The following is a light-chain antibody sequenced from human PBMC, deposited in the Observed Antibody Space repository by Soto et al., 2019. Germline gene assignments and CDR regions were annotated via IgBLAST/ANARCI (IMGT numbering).Light chain of an antibody. Sequence: DIQMTESPSTLSASVGARVTISCGASQSISSWLAWYQQKPGKAPKLLIYKASSLESGVPSRFSGSGSGTEFTLTISSLQPDDFATYYCQHYNSYSEAFGQGTKVDIK. J-gene: IGKJ1*01. V-gene: IGKV1-5*03. CDR3: QHYNSYSEA. CDR2: KAS. CDR1: QSISSW.